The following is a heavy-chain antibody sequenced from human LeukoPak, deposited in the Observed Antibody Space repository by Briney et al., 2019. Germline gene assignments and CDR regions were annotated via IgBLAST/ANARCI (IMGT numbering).Heavy chain of an antibody. CDR2: IYYSGST. D-gene: IGHD3-10*01. V-gene: IGHV4-30-4*01. J-gene: IGHJ5*02. Sequence: SQTLSLTCTVSGGSISSGDYYWSWIRQPPGKGLEWIGYIYYSGSTNYNPSLRSRVTISVDTSKNQFSVKLSSVTAADTAVYYCARGGIGSGSYNWFDPWGQGTLVTVSS. CDR3: ARGGIGSGSYNWFDP. CDR1: GGSISSGDYY.